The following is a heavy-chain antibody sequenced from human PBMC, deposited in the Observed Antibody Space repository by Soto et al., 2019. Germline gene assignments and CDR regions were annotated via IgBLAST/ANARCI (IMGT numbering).Heavy chain of an antibody. J-gene: IGHJ4*02. CDR1: GFTFSGDW. D-gene: IGHD4-17*01. V-gene: IGHV3-74*01. Sequence: VGSLSLSCAASGFTFSGDWMHWVRQVPGKGLEWVSRMNTDGRKRHYADSVKGRFTIPRDNVRNTLYLQMNSLRVEDSAVYYCAKDHYGSNSLDFWGLGTLVTVSS. CDR2: MNTDGRKR. CDR3: AKDHYGSNSLDF.